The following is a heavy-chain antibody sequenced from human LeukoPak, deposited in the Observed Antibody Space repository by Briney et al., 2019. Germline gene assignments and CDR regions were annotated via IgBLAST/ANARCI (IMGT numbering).Heavy chain of an antibody. D-gene: IGHD3-10*01. V-gene: IGHV4-4*07. Sequence: SSETLSLTCTVSGGSISSYYWSWIRQPAGKGLEWIGRIYTSGSTNYNPSLKSRVTMSVDTSKNQFSLKLSSVTAADTAVYYCARDAQGLWFGESYNWFDPWGQGTLVTVSS. CDR1: GGSISSYY. CDR3: ARDAQGLWFGESYNWFDP. CDR2: IYTSGST. J-gene: IGHJ5*02.